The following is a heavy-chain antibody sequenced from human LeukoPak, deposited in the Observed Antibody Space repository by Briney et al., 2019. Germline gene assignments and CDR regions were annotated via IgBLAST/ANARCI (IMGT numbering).Heavy chain of an antibody. V-gene: IGHV1-18*01. CDR3: ARRNPYYDFWSGSLDAFDI. J-gene: IGHJ3*02. CDR2: ISAYNGNT. D-gene: IGHD3-3*01. CDR1: GYTFTSYG. Sequence: GASVKVSCKASGYTFTSYGISWVRQAPGQGLEWMGWISAYNGNTNYAQKLQGRVTMTTDTSTSTAYMELRSLGSDDTAVYYCARRNPYYDFWSGSLDAFDIWGQGTMVTVSS.